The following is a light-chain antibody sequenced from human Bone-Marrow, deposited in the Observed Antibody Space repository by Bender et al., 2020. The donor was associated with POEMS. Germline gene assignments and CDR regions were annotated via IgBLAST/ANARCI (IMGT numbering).Light chain of an antibody. CDR3: NSFTSGSTRYV. CDR2: DVS. J-gene: IGLJ1*01. V-gene: IGLV2-14*01. CDR1: SSDVGGYNY. Sequence: QSALTQPRSVSGSPGQSVTISCTGTSSDVGGYNYVSWYQQHPGKAPKLLIYDVSNRPSGLSNRFSGSKSGNTASLTISGLQAEDEADYYCNSFTSGSTRYVFGTGTRVTVL.